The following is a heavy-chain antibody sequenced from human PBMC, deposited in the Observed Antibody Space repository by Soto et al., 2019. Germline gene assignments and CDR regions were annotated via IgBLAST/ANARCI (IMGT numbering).Heavy chain of an antibody. J-gene: IGHJ4*02. D-gene: IGHD3-22*01. V-gene: IGHV5-10-1*01. CDR3: ARQIYDSDTGPNFQYYFDS. CDR2: IDPSDSQT. CDR1: GYSFAVYC. Sequence: PRESLKISCKGSGYSFAVYCITWVLQKPGKGLEWMGRIDPSDSQTYYSPSFRGHVTISVTKSITTVFLQWSSLRASDTAMYYCARQIYDSDTGPNFQYYFDSWGQGTPVTVSS.